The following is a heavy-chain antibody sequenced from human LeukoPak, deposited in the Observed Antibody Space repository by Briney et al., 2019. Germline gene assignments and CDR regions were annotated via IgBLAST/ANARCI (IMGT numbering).Heavy chain of an antibody. CDR2: ITTNGGRT. CDR1: GFTFASYG. D-gene: IGHD3-22*01. CDR3: AIMHGYYDGTGYWVQ. J-gene: IGHJ1*01. Sequence: GGSLRLSCAASGFTFASYGMSWVRQAPGKGLEWVSIITTNGGRTSYADSVEGRFTIFRDNPRNTLYMQMNSLRDEDTAVYYCAIMHGYYDGTGYWVQWGQGTLVTVSS. V-gene: IGHV3-23*01.